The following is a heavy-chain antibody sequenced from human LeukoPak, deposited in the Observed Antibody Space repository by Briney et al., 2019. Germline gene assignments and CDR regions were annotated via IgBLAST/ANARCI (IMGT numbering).Heavy chain of an antibody. CDR3: TRDGSGSFSYYFDY. J-gene: IGHJ4*02. CDR1: GFTFSSYW. CDR2: IGTSGSTV. D-gene: IGHD1-26*01. V-gene: IGHV3-48*01. Sequence: GGSLRLSCAASGFTFSSYWMSWVRQAPGKGLEWVSFIGTSGSTVYYADSVKGRFTISRDNSKNTLYLQMNSLRAEDTAVYYCTRDGSGSFSYYFDYWGQGTLVTVSS.